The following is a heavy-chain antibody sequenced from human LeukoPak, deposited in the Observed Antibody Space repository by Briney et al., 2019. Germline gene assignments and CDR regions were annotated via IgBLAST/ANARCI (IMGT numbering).Heavy chain of an antibody. D-gene: IGHD3-10*01. V-gene: IGHV4-39*01. CDR1: GGSVSSSSYY. Sequence: SETLSLTCTVSGGSVSSSSYYRGWIRQPPGKGLEWIGSIYYSGSTYYNPSLKSRVIILLDTSKNKFSLSLSSVTAADTAVYYCARQRSQDYGEQPVDYWGQGTLVTVSS. CDR3: ARQRSQDYGEQPVDY. J-gene: IGHJ4*02. CDR2: IYYSGST.